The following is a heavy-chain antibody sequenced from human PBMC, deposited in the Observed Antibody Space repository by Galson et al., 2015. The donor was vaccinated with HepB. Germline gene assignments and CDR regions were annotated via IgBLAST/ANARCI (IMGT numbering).Heavy chain of an antibody. D-gene: IGHD3-10*01. CDR2: IRNKAKSYST. V-gene: IGHV3-72*01. J-gene: IGHJ4*02. CDR3: VLDSAGGPVY. Sequence: SLRLSCATSGFTFSDYWMDWVRQAPGKGLEWVGRIRNKAKSYSTEYAASVAGRFVVSRDDSRSSLYLQMNRLKSDDTAIYYCVLDSAGGPVYWGQGTLVTVSS. CDR1: GFTFSDYW.